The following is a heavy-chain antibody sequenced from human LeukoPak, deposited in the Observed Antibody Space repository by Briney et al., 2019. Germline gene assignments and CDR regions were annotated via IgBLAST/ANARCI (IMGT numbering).Heavy chain of an antibody. Sequence: SVKVSCKASGGTFSSYAISWVRQAPGQGLEWMGGIIPIFGTANYAQKFQGRVTITTDESTSTAYMELSSLRSEDTAVYYCARLYYYDSSGYPWFFDYWGQGTQVTVSS. CDR3: ARLYYYDSSGYPWFFDY. J-gene: IGHJ4*02. CDR1: GGTFSSYA. D-gene: IGHD3-22*01. V-gene: IGHV1-69*05. CDR2: IIPIFGTA.